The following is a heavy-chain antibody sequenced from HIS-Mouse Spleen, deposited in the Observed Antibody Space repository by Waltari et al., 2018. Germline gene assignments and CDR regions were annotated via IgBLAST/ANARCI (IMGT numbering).Heavy chain of an antibody. Sequence: QLQLQESGPGLVKPSETLSLTCTVPGGSISSSSYYWGWIRQPPGKGLEWIGSIYYSGATYYNPALKSRVTISVETSKNQVSLKLSSVTAADTAVYYCAREIPYSSSWYDWYFDLWGRGTLVTVSS. J-gene: IGHJ2*01. CDR1: GGSISSSSYY. D-gene: IGHD6-13*01. V-gene: IGHV4-39*07. CDR2: IYYSGAT. CDR3: AREIPYSSSWYDWYFDL.